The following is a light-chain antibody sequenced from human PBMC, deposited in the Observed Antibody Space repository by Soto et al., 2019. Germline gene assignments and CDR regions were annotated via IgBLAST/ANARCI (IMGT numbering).Light chain of an antibody. Sequence: QSALTQPPSASGSAGQSVTISCTGASSDVGSYNYVSWYQQHPGKAPKLMIYAVSKRPSGVPDRFSGSKSGNTASLTVSGLQAEDESDYYCSSYAGSNNWVFGGGTKLTV. V-gene: IGLV2-8*01. CDR3: SSYAGSNNWV. CDR2: AVS. J-gene: IGLJ3*02. CDR1: SSDVGSYNY.